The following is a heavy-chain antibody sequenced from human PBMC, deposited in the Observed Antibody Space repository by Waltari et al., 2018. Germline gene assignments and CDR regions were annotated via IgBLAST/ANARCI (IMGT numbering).Heavy chain of an antibody. CDR1: GGPVGGYY. CDR2: IYTSVYTSGST. J-gene: IGHJ4*02. Sequence: QAQLQESGPGLVRPSETLSLTGTVSGGPVGGYYWSWIRQPAGPGLEWIGRIYTSVYTSGSTNYNPSLTSRVTISLDTSKSQLSLRLSSVPVADTAVYFCAREREGAAFFDFWGQGILVTVSS. CDR3: AREREGAAFFDF. D-gene: IGHD2-15*01. V-gene: IGHV4-4*07.